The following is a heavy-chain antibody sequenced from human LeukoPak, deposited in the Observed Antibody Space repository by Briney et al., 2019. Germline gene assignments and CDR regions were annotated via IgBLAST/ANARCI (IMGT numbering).Heavy chain of an antibody. CDR2: FDPEDGET. Sequence: ASVKASCKVSGYTLTELSMHWVRQAPGKGLEWMGGFDPEDGETIYAQKFQGRVTMTEDTSTDTAYMELSSLRSEDTAVYYCATHSGSYMTFQHWGQGTLVTVSS. V-gene: IGHV1-24*01. CDR1: GYTLTELS. D-gene: IGHD1-26*01. J-gene: IGHJ1*01. CDR3: ATHSGSYMTFQH.